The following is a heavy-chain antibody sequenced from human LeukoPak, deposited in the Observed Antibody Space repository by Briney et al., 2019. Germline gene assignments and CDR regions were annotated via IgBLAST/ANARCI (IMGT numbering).Heavy chain of an antibody. J-gene: IGHJ4*02. CDR1: GGSISPYY. D-gene: IGHD5-18*01. CDR3: ARFGYDYGLDY. Sequence: KPSETPSLTCTVSGGSISPYYWSWIRQPPGKGLEWIGYIHYTGSTNYNPSLKSRVTISVDTSKIQFSLKLNSVPAADTAVYYCARFGYDYGLDYWGRGTLVTVSS. CDR2: IHYTGST. V-gene: IGHV4-59*01.